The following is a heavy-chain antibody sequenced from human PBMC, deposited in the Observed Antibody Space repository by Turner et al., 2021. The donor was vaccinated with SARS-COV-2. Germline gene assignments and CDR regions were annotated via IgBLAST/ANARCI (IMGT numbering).Heavy chain of an antibody. J-gene: IGHJ6*02. CDR2: ISSSRSYI. D-gene: IGHD1-20*01. V-gene: IGHV3-21*01. CDR1: GFTFSSYN. CDR3: ARDRIVRNWNDVPKPTYGMDV. Sequence: EVQLVESGGGLVKPGGSLRLSCAASGFTFSSYNMNWVRQAPGKGLEWVSSISSSRSYIYYADSGKGRFTISRDNAKNSLYLQMNSLRAEDTAVYYCARDRIVRNWNDVPKPTYGMDVWGQGTTVTVSS.